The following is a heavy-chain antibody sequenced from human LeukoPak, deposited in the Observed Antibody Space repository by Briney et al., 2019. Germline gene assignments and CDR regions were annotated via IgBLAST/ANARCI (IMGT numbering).Heavy chain of an antibody. Sequence: GGSLRLSCAASGFTFSSYAMSWVRQAPGKGLEWVSAISGSGGSTYYADSVKGRFTISRDNSKNTLYLQMNSLRAEDTAVYYCAKDRVTMVRGVILTDAFDIWGQGTMVTVSS. J-gene: IGHJ3*02. CDR2: ISGSGGST. D-gene: IGHD3-10*01. CDR1: GFTFSSYA. V-gene: IGHV3-23*01. CDR3: AKDRVTMVRGVILTDAFDI.